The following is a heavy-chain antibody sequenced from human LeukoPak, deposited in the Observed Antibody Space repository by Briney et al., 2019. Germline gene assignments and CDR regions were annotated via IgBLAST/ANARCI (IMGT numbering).Heavy chain of an antibody. D-gene: IGHD3-22*01. CDR3: ASLRYYYDSSGHDY. J-gene: IGHJ4*02. CDR2: INAGNGNT. Sequence: ASVKVSCKASGYTFTSYAMHWVRQAPGQRLEWMGWINAGNGNTKYSQKFQGRVTMTRDTSISTAYMELSRLRSDDTAVYYCASLRYYYDSSGHDYWGQGTLVTVSS. V-gene: IGHV1-3*01. CDR1: GYTFTSYA.